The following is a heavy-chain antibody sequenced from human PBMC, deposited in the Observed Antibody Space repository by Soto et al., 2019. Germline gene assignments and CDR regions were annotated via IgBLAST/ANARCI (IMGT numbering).Heavy chain of an antibody. J-gene: IGHJ3*02. CDR3: ARGLYSLRGLPLLDLDVFYI. CDR1: GFTFSAYA. CDR2: ISGSDDYT. D-gene: IGHD2-15*01. Sequence: EVQLLESGGGLVQPGGSLRLSCAASGFTFSAYAMSWVRQAPGKGLEWVSLISGSDDYTKYADSVKGRLTISRDNSKSAIYLQMNSLRVEDTAVYYCARGLYSLRGLPLLDLDVFYIWGQGTTVTVSS. V-gene: IGHV3-23*01.